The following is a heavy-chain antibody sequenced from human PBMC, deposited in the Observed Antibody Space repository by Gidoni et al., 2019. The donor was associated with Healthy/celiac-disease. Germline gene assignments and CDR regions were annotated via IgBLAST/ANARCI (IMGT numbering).Heavy chain of an antibody. CDR1: GGSISSYY. Sequence: QVQLQESGPGLVKPSETLSLTCTVSGGSISSYYWSWIRQPPGKGLEWIGYIDYSGSTNYNPSLKSRVTISVDTSKNQFSLKLSSVTAADTAVYYCAREAVAGRVDYWGQGTLVTVSS. CDR2: IDYSGST. D-gene: IGHD6-19*01. CDR3: AREAVAGRVDY. V-gene: IGHV4-59*01. J-gene: IGHJ4*02.